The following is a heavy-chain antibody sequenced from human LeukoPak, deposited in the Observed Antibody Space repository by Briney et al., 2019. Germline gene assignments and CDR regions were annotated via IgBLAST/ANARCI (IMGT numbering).Heavy chain of an antibody. CDR2: ISGSGSSK. CDR1: GFSFSSYA. Sequence: QPGGPLRLSCAASGFSFSSYAMSGVPEAPGKGLEWVSGISGSGSSKYYADSVRGRFTIARDNSKQTLYLQMNTLRAEDTGVYYCAKGAGYSGYDDLDYWGQGTLLTVSS. D-gene: IGHD5-12*01. V-gene: IGHV3-23*01. CDR3: AKGAGYSGYDDLDY. J-gene: IGHJ4*02.